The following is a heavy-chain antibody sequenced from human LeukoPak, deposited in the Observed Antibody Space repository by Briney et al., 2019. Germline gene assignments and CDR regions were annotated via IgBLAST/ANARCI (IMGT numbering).Heavy chain of an antibody. CDR1: GYTFTGYY. Sequence: ASVKVSCKASGYTFTGYYMHWVRQAPGQGLEWMGWINPNSGGTNYAQKFQGRVTMTRDTSISTAYMELSRLRSDDTAVYYCARGSGGSGSYPVDWGQGTLVTVS. CDR3: ARGSGGSGSYPVD. V-gene: IGHV1-2*02. D-gene: IGHD3-10*01. J-gene: IGHJ4*02. CDR2: INPNSGGT.